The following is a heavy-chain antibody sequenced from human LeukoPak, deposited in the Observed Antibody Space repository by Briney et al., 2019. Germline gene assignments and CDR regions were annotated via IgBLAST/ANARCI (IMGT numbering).Heavy chain of an antibody. V-gene: IGHV4-59*01. CDR1: GGSISDYY. CDR2: IYYSGRT. CDR3: ARDFRGSVDAFDI. J-gene: IGHJ3*02. Sequence: SETLSLTCTVSGGSISDYYWNWMRQPPGKGLEWTGYIYYSGRTNYNPSLKSRVSISVDTSKNQFSLKLSPVTAADTAVYYCARDFRGSVDAFDIWGQGTMVAVSS.